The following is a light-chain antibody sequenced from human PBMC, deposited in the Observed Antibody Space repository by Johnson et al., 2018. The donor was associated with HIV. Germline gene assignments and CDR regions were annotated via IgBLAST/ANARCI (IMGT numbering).Light chain of an antibody. Sequence: SLLTQPPSVSAAPGQKVTISCSGSSSNIGNNYVSWYQQLPGTAPKLLIYDNNKRPSGIPDRFSGSKSGTSATLGITGLQTGDEADYYCGTWDNSMSIGGFFGSATKVTVL. CDR2: DNN. J-gene: IGLJ1*01. CDR1: SSNIGNNY. V-gene: IGLV1-51*01. CDR3: GTWDNSMSIGGF.